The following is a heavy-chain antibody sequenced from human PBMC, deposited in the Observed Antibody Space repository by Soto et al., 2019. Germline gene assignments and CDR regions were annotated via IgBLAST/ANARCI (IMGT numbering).Heavy chain of an antibody. Sequence: EVQLVQSGAEVKKPGESLKISCKGSGYSFTSYWIDWVRQMPGKGLEWLGIIYPGDSDTRYSPSFQGQVTISADKSISTAYLQWSSLKASDTAMYYCARITGTTVGVWGWFDPWGQGTLVTVSS. V-gene: IGHV5-51*01. D-gene: IGHD1-20*01. J-gene: IGHJ5*02. CDR1: GYSFTSYW. CDR3: ARITGTTVGVWGWFDP. CDR2: IYPGDSDT.